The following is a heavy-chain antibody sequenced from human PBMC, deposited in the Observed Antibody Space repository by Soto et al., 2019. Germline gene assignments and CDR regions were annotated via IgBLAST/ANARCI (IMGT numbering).Heavy chain of an antibody. D-gene: IGHD3-3*01. V-gene: IGHV3-7*01. CDR2: IKHDGSAK. Sequence: PGGPLRLSCVVSGFAFGDSWMSWVRQAPGKVLEWVAYIKHDGSAKSYVDSVKGRFSISRDNAKNSIYLQMNSLRVEDTAVYYCARYDFWIPGNFDPWGQRALVTVSS. CDR3: ARYDFWIPGNFDP. CDR1: GFAFGDSW. J-gene: IGHJ5*02.